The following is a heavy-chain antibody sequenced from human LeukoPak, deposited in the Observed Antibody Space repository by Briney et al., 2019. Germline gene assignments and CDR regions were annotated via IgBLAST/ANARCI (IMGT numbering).Heavy chain of an antibody. Sequence: SCTVSGGSISSYYWSWIRQPPGKGLEWIGYIYYSGSTNYNPSLKSRVTISVDTSKNQFSLKLSSVTAADTAVYYCARGIADPYSFDSWGQGTLVTASS. CDR1: GGSISSYY. J-gene: IGHJ4*02. CDR3: ARGIADPYSFDS. CDR2: IYYSGST. D-gene: IGHD6-13*01. V-gene: IGHV4-59*01.